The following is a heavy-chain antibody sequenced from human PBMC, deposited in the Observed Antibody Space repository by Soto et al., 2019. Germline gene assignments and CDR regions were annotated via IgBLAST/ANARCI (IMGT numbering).Heavy chain of an antibody. Sequence: GGSLRLSCAACGFTFSSDSMNWVRQAPGKGLEWVSSISSSSYIYYADSVKGRFTISRDNAKNSLYLQMNSLRAEDTAVYYCARDVIRADPFDYWGQGALVTVSS. J-gene: IGHJ4*02. D-gene: IGHD6-13*01. CDR2: ISSSSYI. V-gene: IGHV3-21*01. CDR1: GFTFSSDS. CDR3: ARDVIRADPFDY.